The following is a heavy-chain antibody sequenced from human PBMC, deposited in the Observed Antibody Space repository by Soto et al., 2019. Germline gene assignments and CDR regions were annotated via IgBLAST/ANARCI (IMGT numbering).Heavy chain of an antibody. J-gene: IGHJ5*02. CDR2: IFLNDEK. V-gene: IGHV2-26*04. D-gene: IGHD6-13*01. CDR1: GFSLSNAGLG. Sequence: QVTVKESGPVLMKPTETLTLTCTVSGFSLSNAGLGVSWIRQPPGKALEWLAHIFLNDEKSYSTSLKSRLTISKDTSKSQVVLTMTNMDPVDTATYYCASTYSTSWYWFDPWGQGTLVTVSS. CDR3: ASTYSTSWYWFDP.